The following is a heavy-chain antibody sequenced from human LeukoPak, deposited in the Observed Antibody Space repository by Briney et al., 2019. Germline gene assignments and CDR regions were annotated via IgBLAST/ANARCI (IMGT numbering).Heavy chain of an antibody. CDR2: IYPGDSDT. CDR1: GYIFTSYW. J-gene: IGHJ5*02. D-gene: IGHD3-10*01. Sequence: GASLKISCKGSGYIFTSYWIGWGRPLPGKGLEWMGIIYPGDSDTRYSPSFQGQVTISADKSISTAYLQWSSLKASDTAMYYCARHKFPDYYGSGSPYNWFDPWGQGTLVTVSS. V-gene: IGHV5-51*01. CDR3: ARHKFPDYYGSGSPYNWFDP.